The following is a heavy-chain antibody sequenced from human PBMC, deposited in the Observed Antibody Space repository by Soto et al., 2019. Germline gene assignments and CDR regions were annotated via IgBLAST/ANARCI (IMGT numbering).Heavy chain of an antibody. CDR1: GYTFTSYG. CDR3: AGDSAGAAGLFTY. CDR2: ISAYNGNT. D-gene: IGHD6-13*01. J-gene: IGHJ4*02. Sequence: ASVKVSCKASGYTFTSYGISWVRQAPGQGLEWMGWISAYNGNTNYAQTLQGRVTMTTDTCTSTAYMELRSLRSDDRAVYYGAGDSAGAAGLFTYWGQGTLVTVSS. V-gene: IGHV1-18*04.